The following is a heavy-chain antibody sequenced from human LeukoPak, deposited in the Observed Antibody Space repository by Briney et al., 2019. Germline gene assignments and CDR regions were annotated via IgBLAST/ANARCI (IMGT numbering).Heavy chain of an antibody. D-gene: IGHD2-2*01. J-gene: IGHJ4*02. Sequence: GGSLRLSCAATGFIFSSFAMHWVRQAPGKGLEWVAFIRYDGSNKYYTDSVKGRFTISRHDSKNTLYLQMNSLRAEDTAVYYCAKMVGTVIAPAAQGFDYWGQGTLVTVSS. CDR2: IRYDGSNK. CDR1: GFIFSSFA. CDR3: AKMVGTVIAPAAQGFDY. V-gene: IGHV3-30*02.